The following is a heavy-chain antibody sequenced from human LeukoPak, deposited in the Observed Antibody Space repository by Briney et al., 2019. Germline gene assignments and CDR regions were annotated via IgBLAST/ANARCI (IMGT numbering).Heavy chain of an antibody. J-gene: IGHJ4*02. CDR2: INHSGST. D-gene: IGHD6-13*01. Sequence: SETLSLTCAVYGGSFSGYYWSWIRQPPGKGLEWIGEINHSGSTNYNPSLKSRVTMSVDTSKNQFSLKLSSVTAADTAVYYCARVKAAAGLLDYWGQGTLVTVSS. V-gene: IGHV4-34*01. CDR1: GGSFSGYY. CDR3: ARVKAAAGLLDY.